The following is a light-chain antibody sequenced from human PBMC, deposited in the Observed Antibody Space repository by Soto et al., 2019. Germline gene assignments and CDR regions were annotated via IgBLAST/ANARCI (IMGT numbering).Light chain of an antibody. J-gene: IGLJ3*02. V-gene: IGLV4-60*02. CDR2: VEGSGSF. CDR3: ETWDRNTWV. Sequence: QLVLTQSSSASASLGSSVKLTCTLSSGHSSYIIAWHQQQPGKAPRYLMKVEGSGSFNKGSGVPDRFSGYRSGADRYLTISNLQFEEEADYYCETWDRNTWVFGGGTKLTVL. CDR1: SGHSSYI.